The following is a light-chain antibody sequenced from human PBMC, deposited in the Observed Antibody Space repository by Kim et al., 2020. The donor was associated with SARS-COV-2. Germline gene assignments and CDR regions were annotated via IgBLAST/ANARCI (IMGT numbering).Light chain of an antibody. V-gene: IGLV2-14*04. J-gene: IGLJ1*01. CDR3: GSYAGNYIPI. Sequence: GQSITISGRGTSSDVGGYNYVSWYQQHPGKAPKLMIYDVTERLSGVSIRFSGSKSGNTASLTISGLQAEDEADYYCGSYAGNYIPIFGTGTKVTVL. CDR2: DVT. CDR1: SSDVGGYNY.